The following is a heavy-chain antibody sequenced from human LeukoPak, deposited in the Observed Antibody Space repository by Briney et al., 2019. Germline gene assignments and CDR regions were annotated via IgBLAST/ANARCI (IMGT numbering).Heavy chain of an antibody. D-gene: IGHD6-19*01. CDR3: AREFSSGLIIDY. CDR2: ISGSSNYT. J-gene: IGHJ4*02. Sequence: PGGSLRLSRADSGFSLSVFYMNCVPQAPGKGREWGSYISGSSNYTSYTDSVKGRFTISRDNAKKTLYLQMNSLRADDTAVYYCAREFSSGLIIDYWGQGTLVTVSS. CDR1: GFSLSVFY. V-gene: IGHV3-11*06.